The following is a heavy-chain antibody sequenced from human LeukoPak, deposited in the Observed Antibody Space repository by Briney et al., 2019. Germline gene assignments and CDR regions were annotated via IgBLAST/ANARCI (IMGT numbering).Heavy chain of an antibody. CDR3: ARGIVEMATIDAFDI. J-gene: IGHJ3*02. CDR2: INPNSGGT. V-gene: IGHV1-2*02. CDR1: GYTFTGYY. D-gene: IGHD5-24*01. Sequence: ASVKVSCKASGYTFTGYYMHWVRQAPGQGLEWMGWINPNSGGTNYVQKFQGRATMTRDTSISTDYMELSRLRSDDTAAYCCARGIVEMATIDAFDIWGQGTMVTVSS.